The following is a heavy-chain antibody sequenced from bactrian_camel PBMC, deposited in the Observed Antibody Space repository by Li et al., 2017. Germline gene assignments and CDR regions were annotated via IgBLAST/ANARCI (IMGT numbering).Heavy chain of an antibody. Sequence: HVQLVESGGGSVQAGGSLRLSCAISGLTHNRYCMGWCRQAPGKEREGVALIASDGSRSYADSVKGRFPISKDNAKNTLNLQMNNLKPEDTAMYYCAAQGPGANCRRIKKPDFPYWGQGTQVTVS. CDR2: IASDGSR. CDR1: GLTHNRYC. CDR3: AAQGPGANCRRIKKPDFPY. D-gene: IGHD7*01. J-gene: IGHJ6*01. V-gene: IGHV3S55*01.